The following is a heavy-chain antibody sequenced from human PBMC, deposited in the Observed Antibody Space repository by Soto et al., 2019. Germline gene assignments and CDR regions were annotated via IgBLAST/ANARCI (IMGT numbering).Heavy chain of an antibody. CDR3: ARDTGSNASRDFHH. V-gene: IGHV4-4*02. Sequence: QVQLQESGPGLVKPSGTLSLTCAVSGGSISSSNWWSWVRQPPGKGLEWIGEIYHSGSTNYNPSLKSIVTISVDKSKNQFSLKLTSVTASDTAVYYCARDTGSNASRDFHHGGQVNLVTVSS. CDR2: IYHSGST. CDR1: GGSISSSNW. D-gene: IGHD2-15*01. J-gene: IGHJ1*01.